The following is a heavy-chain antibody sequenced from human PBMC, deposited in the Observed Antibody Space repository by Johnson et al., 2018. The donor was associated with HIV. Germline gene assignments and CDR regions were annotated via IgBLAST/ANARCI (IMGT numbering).Heavy chain of an antibody. V-gene: IGHV3-13*01. CDR2: IGTAGDT. J-gene: IGHJ3*02. CDR1: GFTFSSYD. Sequence: VHLVESGGGVVRPGGSLRLSCAASGFTFSSYDMHWVRQATGKGLEWVSAIGTAGDTYYPGSVKGRFTISRENAKNSLYLQMNSLRAGDTAVYYCARGSSYYYDSSGYAFDIWGQGTMVTVSS. CDR3: ARGSSYYYDSSGYAFDI. D-gene: IGHD3-22*01.